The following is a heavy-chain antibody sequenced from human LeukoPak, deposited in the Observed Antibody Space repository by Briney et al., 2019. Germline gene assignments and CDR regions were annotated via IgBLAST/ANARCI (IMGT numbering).Heavy chain of an antibody. CDR1: GFTFSSYS. V-gene: IGHV3-21*01. CDR3: ATYSSLNRREFQF. J-gene: IGHJ1*01. Sequence: GGSLRLSCAASGFTFSSYSMNWVRQAPGKGLEWVSGISWNSGGIGYADSVKGRFTISRDNAKNSLYLQMNSLRAEDTAVYYCATYSSLNRREFQFWGQGTLLTVSS. CDR2: ISWNSGGI. D-gene: IGHD3-22*01.